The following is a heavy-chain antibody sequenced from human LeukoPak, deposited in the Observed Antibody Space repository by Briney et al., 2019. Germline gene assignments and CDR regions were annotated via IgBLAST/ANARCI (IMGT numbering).Heavy chain of an antibody. J-gene: IGHJ4*02. D-gene: IGHD3-22*01. CDR1: GFTFISYA. CDR2: ISANGGST. Sequence: GGSLRLSCAASGFTFISYAMSWVRRAPGKGLEWVSGISANGGSTYYADSVKGRFTISRDNSKNTLYLQMNSLRAEDTAVYYCAKDLYDSSGYYYEVYWGQGTLVTVSS. CDR3: AKDLYDSSGYYYEVY. V-gene: IGHV3-23*01.